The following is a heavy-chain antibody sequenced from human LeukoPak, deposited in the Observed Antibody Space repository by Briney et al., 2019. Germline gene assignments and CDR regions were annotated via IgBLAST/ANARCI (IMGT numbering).Heavy chain of an antibody. D-gene: IGHD2-21*02. Sequence: ASVKVSCKASGYTFISYGISWVRQAPGQGLEWMGWISAYNGNTNYAQKFQGRVTMTTDTSTSTAYMELRSLRSDDTAVYYCARVHPCGGDCYYYYYYMDVWGKGTTVTVSS. CDR2: ISAYNGNT. CDR1: GYTFISYG. CDR3: ARVHPCGGDCYYYYYYMDV. V-gene: IGHV1-18*01. J-gene: IGHJ6*03.